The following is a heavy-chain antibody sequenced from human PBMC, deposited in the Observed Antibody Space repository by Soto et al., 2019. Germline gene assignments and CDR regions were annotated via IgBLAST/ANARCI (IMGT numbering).Heavy chain of an antibody. D-gene: IGHD2-15*01. J-gene: IGHJ4*02. V-gene: IGHV3-48*04. CDR1: GFRFTSFG. CDR2: ISGLSATT. CDR3: TRGGAARPDY. Sequence: DVVLVNSGGGFVRPEESLRLSCGASGFRFTSFGMNWVRQGPGKGLEWLSYISGLSATTYYADSVRGRFTVSRDNDMNLVFLQLNNLRGDDTAVYYCTRGGAARPDYWGQGSRVVVSS.